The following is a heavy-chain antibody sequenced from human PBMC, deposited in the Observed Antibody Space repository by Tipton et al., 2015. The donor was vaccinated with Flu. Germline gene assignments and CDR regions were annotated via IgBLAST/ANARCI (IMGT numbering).Heavy chain of an antibody. CDR1: GDSIRSYY. Sequence: GLEKPSETLSLTCTVSGDSIRSYYWSWIRQPPGKGLEWIGYIYYSGSTNYNPSLKSRVTISVDTSKNQFSLTLSSVTAADTAVYYCARHRRLSDFWTWGQGTLVTVSS. D-gene: IGHD3/OR15-3a*01. CDR3: ARHRRLSDFWT. CDR2: IYYSGST. J-gene: IGHJ4*02. V-gene: IGHV4-59*08.